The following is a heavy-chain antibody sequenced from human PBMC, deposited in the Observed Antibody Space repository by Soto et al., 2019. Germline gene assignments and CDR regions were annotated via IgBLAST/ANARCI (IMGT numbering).Heavy chain of an antibody. Sequence: SETLSLTCTVSGGSISSSYYYWSCIRQPPGKGLEWIGYIYYSGSTSYNPSLKSRVTISVDTSKNQFSLKLSSVTAADTAVYYCDTGYSYFDYWGQGTLVTVSS. J-gene: IGHJ4*02. V-gene: IGHV4-30-4*01. CDR1: GGSISSSYYY. CDR2: IYYSGST. D-gene: IGHD2-15*01. CDR3: DTGYSYFDY.